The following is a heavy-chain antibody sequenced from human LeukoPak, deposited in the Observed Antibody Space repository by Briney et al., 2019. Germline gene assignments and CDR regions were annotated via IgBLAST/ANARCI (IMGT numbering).Heavy chain of an antibody. CDR2: ISSSSSYI. CDR3: ARPPVRGDYARGAFDI. J-gene: IGHJ3*02. Sequence: RGSLRLSCAASGFTFSSYSMNWVRQAPGKGLEWVSSISSSSSYIYYADSVKGRFTISRDNAKNSLYLQMNSPRAEDTAVYYCARPPVRGDYARGAFDIWGQGTMVTVSS. D-gene: IGHD4-17*01. V-gene: IGHV3-21*01. CDR1: GFTFSSYS.